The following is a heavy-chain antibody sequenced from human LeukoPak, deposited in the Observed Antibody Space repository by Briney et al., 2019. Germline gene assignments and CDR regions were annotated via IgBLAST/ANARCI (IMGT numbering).Heavy chain of an antibody. V-gene: IGHV3-23*01. D-gene: IGHD3-9*01. Sequence: GGSLRLSCAASGFTFSSYAMSWARQAPGKGLEWVSAISGSGGSTYYADSVKGRFTISRDNSKNTLYLQMNSLRAEDTAVYYCAKANEDDILTGYSYYFDYWGQGTLVTVSS. CDR2: ISGSGGST. CDR3: AKANEDDILTGYSYYFDY. CDR1: GFTFSSYA. J-gene: IGHJ4*02.